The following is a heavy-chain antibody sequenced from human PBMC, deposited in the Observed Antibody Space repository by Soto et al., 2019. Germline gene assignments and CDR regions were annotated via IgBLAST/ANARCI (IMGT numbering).Heavy chain of an antibody. Sequence: ASVKVSCKASGYTFTGYYMHWVRQAPGQGLEWMGWTNPNSGGTNYAQKFQGRVTMTRDTSISTAYMELSRLRSDDTAVYYCARVTVTWNYYYGMDVWGQGTTVTVSS. V-gene: IGHV1-2*02. CDR2: TNPNSGGT. J-gene: IGHJ6*02. CDR3: ARVTVTWNYYYGMDV. D-gene: IGHD4-17*01. CDR1: GYTFTGYY.